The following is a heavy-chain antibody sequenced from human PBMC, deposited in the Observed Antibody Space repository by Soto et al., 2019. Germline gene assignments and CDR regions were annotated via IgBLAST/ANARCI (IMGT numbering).Heavy chain of an antibody. D-gene: IGHD6-19*01. Sequence: GGSRRRSCAASGFTFSSYGMHWVRQAPGKGLEWVAVIWYDGSNKYYADSVKGRFTISRDNSKNTLYLQMNSLGAEDTAVYYCARIPQIAVAGTRFGYFDLWGRGTLVTVSS. CDR1: GFTFSSYG. V-gene: IGHV3-33*01. CDR3: ARIPQIAVAGTRFGYFDL. J-gene: IGHJ2*01. CDR2: IWYDGSNK.